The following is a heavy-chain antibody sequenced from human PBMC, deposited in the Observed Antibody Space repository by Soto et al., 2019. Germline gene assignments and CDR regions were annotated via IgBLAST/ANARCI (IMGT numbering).Heavy chain of an antibody. CDR3: ARMATFGTLNWFDP. CDR1: GYTFGNND. D-gene: IGHD3-16*01. V-gene: IGHV1-8*01. CDR2: MNPNSGIG. Sequence: QVQLVQSGAEVREPGASVRVSCKASGYTFGNNDISWVRQGTGQGLEWMGWMNPNSGIGGYAQKFQGRVTMTRDTYSSTAYMELSRLTSDQTAIYYCARMATFGTLNWFDPWGQGTLVTVSS. J-gene: IGHJ5*02.